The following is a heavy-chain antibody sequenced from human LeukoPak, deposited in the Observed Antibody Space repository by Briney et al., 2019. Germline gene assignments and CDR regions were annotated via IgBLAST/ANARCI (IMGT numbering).Heavy chain of an antibody. CDR1: GGTFSSYA. CDR3: ARGVVRGVIITHNSYYFDY. D-gene: IGHD3-10*01. J-gene: IGHJ4*02. CDR2: IIPIFGTA. Sequence: ASVKVSCKASGGTFSSYAISWVRQAPGQGLEWMGGIIPIFGTANYAQKFQGRVTITADESTSTAYMELSSLRSEDTAVYYCARGVVRGVIITHNSYYFDYWGRGTLVTVSS. V-gene: IGHV1-69*13.